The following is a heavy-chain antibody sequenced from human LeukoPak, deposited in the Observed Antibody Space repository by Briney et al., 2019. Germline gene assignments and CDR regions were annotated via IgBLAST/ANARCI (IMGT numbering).Heavy chain of an antibody. CDR2: ISSSSSYI. D-gene: IGHD3-22*01. CDR3: ARVKGGYTDRPYDY. Sequence: PGGSLRLSCTASGFIFSTYGMTWVRKAPGKGLEWVSSISSSSSYIFYTDSMKGRFTTSRDNAKNSLYLQMNSLRAEDTAVYYCARVKGGYTDRPYDYWGQGTLVTVSS. J-gene: IGHJ4*02. V-gene: IGHV3-21*01. CDR1: GFIFSTYG.